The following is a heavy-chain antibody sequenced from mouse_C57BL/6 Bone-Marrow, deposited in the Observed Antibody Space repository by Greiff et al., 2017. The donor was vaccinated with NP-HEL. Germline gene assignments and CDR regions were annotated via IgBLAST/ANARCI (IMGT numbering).Heavy chain of an antibody. CDR1: GYTFTNYW. Sequence: QVHVKQSGAELVRPGTSVKMSCKASGYTFTNYWIGWAKQRPGHGLEWIGDIYPGGGYTNYNEKFKGKATLTADKSSSTAYMQFSSLTSEDSAIYYCARHGSINFDYWGQGTTLTVSS. CDR3: ARHGSINFDY. J-gene: IGHJ2*01. D-gene: IGHD1-1*01. V-gene: IGHV1-63*01. CDR2: IYPGGGYT.